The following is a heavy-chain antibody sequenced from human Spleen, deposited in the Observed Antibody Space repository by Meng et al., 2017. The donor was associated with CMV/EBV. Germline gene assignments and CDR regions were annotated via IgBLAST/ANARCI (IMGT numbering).Heavy chain of an antibody. CDR3: AKPELRFLEWLSKDYYYYYGMDV. J-gene: IGHJ6*02. CDR2: IWYDGSNK. CDR1: EFIFSYFG. V-gene: IGHV3-33*06. D-gene: IGHD3-3*01. Sequence: GESLKISCAASEFIFSYFGLLWVHQAPGKGLEWVAVIWYDGSNKYYADSVKGRFTISRDNSKNTLYLQMNSLRAEDTAVYYCAKPELRFLEWLSKDYYYYYGMDVWGQGTTVTVSS.